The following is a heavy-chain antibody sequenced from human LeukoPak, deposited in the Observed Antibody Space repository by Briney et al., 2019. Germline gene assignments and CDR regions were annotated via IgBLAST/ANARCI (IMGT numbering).Heavy chain of an antibody. D-gene: IGHD3-16*02. CDR3: AKDMTHDYVWGSYRLTFDY. CDR2: ISWNSGSI. CDR1: GFTFSSYA. V-gene: IGHV3-9*01. Sequence: PGGSLRLSCAASGFTFSSYAMHWVRQAPGKGLEWVSGISWNSGSIGYADSVKGRFTISRDNAKNSLYLQMNSLRAEDTALYYCAKDMTHDYVWGSYRLTFDYWGQGTLVTVSS. J-gene: IGHJ4*02.